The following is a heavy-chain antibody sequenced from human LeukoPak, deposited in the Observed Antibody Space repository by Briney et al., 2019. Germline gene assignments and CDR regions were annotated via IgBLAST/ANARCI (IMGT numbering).Heavy chain of an antibody. Sequence: GGSLRLSCAASGFTLRTADMNSVRQAPGKGLEWVSFMNCTTSYIYDGDSVNGHFTISRHNAQDSLYLQMNSPRAEDTAVYYCARDYIASEPLDYWGQGTLVTVSS. CDR1: GFTLRTAD. J-gene: IGHJ4*02. D-gene: IGHD2-15*01. V-gene: IGHV3-21*01. CDR3: ARDYIASEPLDY. CDR2: MNCTTSYI.